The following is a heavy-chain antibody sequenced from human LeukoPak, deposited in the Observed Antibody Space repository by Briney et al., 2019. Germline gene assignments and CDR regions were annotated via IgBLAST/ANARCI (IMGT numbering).Heavy chain of an antibody. V-gene: IGHV1-18*01. D-gene: IGHD4-17*01. J-gene: IGHJ4*02. CDR1: GYTFTSYG. CDR3: AREIFGESTVTITHFDY. Sequence: ASVKVSCKASGYTFTSYGISWVRQAPGQGLEWMGWISAYNGNTNYAQKLQGRVTMTTDTSTSTAYMELRSLRSDDTAVYYCAREIFGESTVTITHFDYWGQGTLVTVSS. CDR2: ISAYNGNT.